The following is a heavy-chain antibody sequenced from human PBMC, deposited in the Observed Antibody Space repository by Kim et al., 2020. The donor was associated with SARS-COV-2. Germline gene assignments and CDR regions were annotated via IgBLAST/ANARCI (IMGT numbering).Heavy chain of an antibody. D-gene: IGHD4-17*01. CDR3: ARAKYGDYGVSFAY. J-gene: IGHJ4*02. V-gene: IGHV4-38-2*02. CDR2: IYHSGST. Sequence: SETLSLTCTVSGYSFSSGYYWGWIRQPPGKGLEWIGSIYHSGSTYYNPSLKSRVTISVDTSKNQFSLKLSSVTAADTAVYYCARAKYGDYGVSFAYWGQGTLVTVSS. CDR1: GYSFSSGYY.